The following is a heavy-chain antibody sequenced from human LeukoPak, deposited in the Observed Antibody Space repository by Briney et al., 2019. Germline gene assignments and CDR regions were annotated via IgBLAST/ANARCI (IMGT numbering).Heavy chain of an antibody. D-gene: IGHD6-19*01. V-gene: IGHV3-53*01. CDR3: AREFRQTYTSGWSLDY. J-gene: IGHJ4*02. CDR1: GFTVSNNY. CDR2: IYGGGNNT. Sequence: GGSLRLSCEVSGFTVSNNYMSWVRQAPGKGLEWVSVIYGGGNNTHYADSVKGRFTISRDNSKNTIYLQMNSLRAGDTATYFCAREFRQTYTSGWSLDYWGQGTLVTVSS.